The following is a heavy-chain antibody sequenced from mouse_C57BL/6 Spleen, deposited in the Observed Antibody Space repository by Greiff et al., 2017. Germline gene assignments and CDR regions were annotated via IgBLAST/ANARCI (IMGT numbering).Heavy chain of an antibody. CDR3: ARSDGYHFDY. D-gene: IGHD2-3*01. CDR1: GSTFTSYW. CDR2: IDPNGGGT. Sequence: QVQLQQPGAELVKPGASVKLSCKASGSTFTSYWMHWVKQRPGRGLEWIGRIDPNGGGTKYIERLKSKATLALDKPSSTAYMQLSSLTSEDSAVYYCARSDGYHFDYWGQSTTLTVSS. J-gene: IGHJ2*01. V-gene: IGHV1-72*01.